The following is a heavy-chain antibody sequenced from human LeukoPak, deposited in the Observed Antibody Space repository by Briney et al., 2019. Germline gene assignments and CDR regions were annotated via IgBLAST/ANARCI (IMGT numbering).Heavy chain of an antibody. Sequence: GGSLRLSCAASGFTLSSYAMSWVRQAPGKGLEWVSAISGSGGSTYYADSVKGRFTISRDNSKNTLYLQMNSLRAEDTAVYYCAKVGTVVPAAISIFDYWGQGTLVTVSS. J-gene: IGHJ4*02. D-gene: IGHD2-2*01. CDR1: GFTLSSYA. CDR2: ISGSGGST. CDR3: AKVGTVVPAAISIFDY. V-gene: IGHV3-23*01.